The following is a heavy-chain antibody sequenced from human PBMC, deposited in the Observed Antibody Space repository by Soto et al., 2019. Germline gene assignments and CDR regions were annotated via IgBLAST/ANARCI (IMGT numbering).Heavy chain of an antibody. J-gene: IGHJ5*02. CDR3: ARMESFGSLNWFDP. V-gene: IGHV1-8*02. CDR2: MNPGSGDT. D-gene: IGHD5-18*01. Sequence: VASVNVSCKASGYTFTNNDVSWVRQATGQGLEWMGWMNPGSGDTGYAQKFQGRVTMTRDISIATAYMERNSLTSEDTAIYYCARMESFGSLNWFDPWGQGTLVTVSS. CDR1: GYTFTNND.